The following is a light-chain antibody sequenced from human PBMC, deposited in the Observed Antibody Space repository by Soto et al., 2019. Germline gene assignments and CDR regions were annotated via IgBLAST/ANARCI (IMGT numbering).Light chain of an antibody. CDR1: QGINND. V-gene: IGKV1-27*01. CDR3: QKYDRAPFS. Sequence: DIQMTQSPSSLSVSGGDRATITCRASQGINNDLAWYQQKPGKAPKLLIYGASTLQSGVPSRFSGSGSGTDFTLTINSLQPEDVATYYCQKYDRAPFSFGPGTKVDFK. J-gene: IGKJ3*01. CDR2: GAS.